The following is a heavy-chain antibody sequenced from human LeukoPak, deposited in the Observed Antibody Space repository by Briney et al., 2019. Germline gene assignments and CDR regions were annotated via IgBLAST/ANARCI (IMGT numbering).Heavy chain of an antibody. J-gene: IGHJ4*02. CDR2: ISDIGSI. V-gene: IGHV4-59*08. CDR3: AGQQPRNAVDI. D-gene: IGHD2-8*01. Sequence: PSETLSLTCTVSGGSISSYYWSWIRQPPGKGLEWIAYISDIGSINYNPSLKSRVTISLETSKNQFSLKLRSVTAADTAVYYCAGQQPRNAVDIWGQGKLVTVSP. CDR1: GGSISSYY.